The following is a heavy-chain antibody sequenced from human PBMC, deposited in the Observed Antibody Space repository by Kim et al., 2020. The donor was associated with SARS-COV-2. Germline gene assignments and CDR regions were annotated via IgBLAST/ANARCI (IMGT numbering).Heavy chain of an antibody. CDR2: IIPIFGTA. CDR3: ASEFGELFTNYYYYGMDV. J-gene: IGHJ6*02. Sequence: SVKVSCKASGGTFSSYAISWVRQAPGQGLEWMGGIIPIFGTANYAQKFQGRVTITADESTSTAYMELSSLRSEDTAVYYCASEFGELFTNYYYYGMDVWGQGTTVTVSS. CDR1: GGTFSSYA. D-gene: IGHD3-10*01. V-gene: IGHV1-69*13.